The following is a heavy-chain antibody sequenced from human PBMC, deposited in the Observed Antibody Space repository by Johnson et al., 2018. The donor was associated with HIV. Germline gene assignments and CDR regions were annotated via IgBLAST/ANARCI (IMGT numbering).Heavy chain of an antibody. CDR1: GFTFSNAW. CDR2: IKSKTDGGTT. D-gene: IGHD3-16*01. Sequence: VQLVESGGGVVQPGRSLRLSCAASGFTFSNAWMNWVRQAPGKGLEWVGRIKSKTDGGTTDYAAPVKGRFTISRDDAKNTLCLQMNSLKTEDTAVYYCTTGALGGAFDIWGRGTMVTVSS. CDR3: TTGALGGAFDI. V-gene: IGHV3-15*01. J-gene: IGHJ3*02.